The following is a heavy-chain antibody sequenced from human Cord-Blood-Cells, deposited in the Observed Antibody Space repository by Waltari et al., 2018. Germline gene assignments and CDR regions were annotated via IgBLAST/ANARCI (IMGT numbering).Heavy chain of an antibody. CDR2: MNPNSGNT. D-gene: IGHD3-3*01. CDR1: GYTFTSYD. Sequence: QVQLVQSGAEVKKPGASVKVSCKASGYTFTSYDINRVRQATGQGLEWMGWMNPNSGNTGYAQKFQGRVTITRNTSISTAYMELSSLRSEDTAVYYCARGFDFWSGYLNWFDPWGQGTLVTVSS. V-gene: IGHV1-8*03. J-gene: IGHJ5*02. CDR3: ARGFDFWSGYLNWFDP.